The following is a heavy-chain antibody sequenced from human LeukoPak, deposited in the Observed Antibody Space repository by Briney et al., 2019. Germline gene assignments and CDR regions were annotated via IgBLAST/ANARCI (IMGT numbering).Heavy chain of an antibody. CDR1: GGSITSNYY. D-gene: IGHD1-26*01. CDR3: AREDEGATDY. V-gene: IGHV4-39*07. Sequence: SETLSLTCTVSGGSITSNYYWGWIRQPPGKRLEWIGSISYSGSTYYNPSLLSRVTISVDTSKSQFSLKLNSVTAADTAVYYCAREDEGATDYWGQGTLVTVSS. J-gene: IGHJ4*02. CDR2: ISYSGST.